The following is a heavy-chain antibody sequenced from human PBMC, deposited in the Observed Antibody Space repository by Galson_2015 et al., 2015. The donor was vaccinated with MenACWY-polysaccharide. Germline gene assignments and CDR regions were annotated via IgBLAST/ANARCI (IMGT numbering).Heavy chain of an antibody. V-gene: IGHV3-7*01. Sequence: SLRLSCAASGYTFSSYWMTWVHQAPGKGLEWVANIKKDGSEKYYVESVKGRFTISRDNAKNSLYLQMHSLRSGDTAVYSCARGHYGMDVWGQGTTVTVSS. J-gene: IGHJ6*02. CDR1: GYTFSSYW. CDR3: ARGHYGMDV. CDR2: IKKDGSEK.